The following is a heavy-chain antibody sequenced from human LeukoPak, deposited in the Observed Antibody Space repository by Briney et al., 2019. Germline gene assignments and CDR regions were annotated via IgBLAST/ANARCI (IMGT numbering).Heavy chain of an antibody. D-gene: IGHD4-23*01. CDR1: GFTFSTYA. CDR3: AKGGNFGNFDI. CDR2: ISGSGRRT. V-gene: IGHV3-23*01. J-gene: IGHJ3*02. Sequence: QPGGSLRLSCAASGFTFSTYAMSWVRQAPGKGLEWVSDISGSGRRTHFAGSVKGRFTISRDNSKSTLYLQMNSLRGEDTAVYYCAKGGNFGNFDIWGQGTMVTVSS.